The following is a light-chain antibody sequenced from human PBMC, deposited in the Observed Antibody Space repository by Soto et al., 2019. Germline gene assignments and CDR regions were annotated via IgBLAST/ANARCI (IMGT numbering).Light chain of an antibody. CDR1: QSLSSGY. Sequence: VVLTQSPGTLSLSPGDRATLSCRASQSLSSGYLAWYQHKPGQAPRLLIYGASNRATGIPDRFSGSGSGTDFTLTIGRLEPEDFAVYYCQQYNSHSPWTFGQGTKVEIK. CDR3: QQYNSHSPWT. V-gene: IGKV3-20*01. J-gene: IGKJ1*01. CDR2: GAS.